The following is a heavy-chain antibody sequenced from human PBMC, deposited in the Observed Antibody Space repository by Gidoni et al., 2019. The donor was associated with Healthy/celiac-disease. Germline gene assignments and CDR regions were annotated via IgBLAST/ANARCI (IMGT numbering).Heavy chain of an antibody. Sequence: EVQLLESGGGLVQPGGSLSLSCAASGFPFSSYALSWVRQAPGKGLEWVSAISGSGGRTYYADSVKGRFTISRDNSKNTLYLQMNSLRAEDTAVYYCAKVASYYDSSGYYGEAYYFDYWGQGTLVTVSS. CDR1: GFPFSSYA. CDR3: AKVASYYDSSGYYGEAYYFDY. V-gene: IGHV3-23*01. J-gene: IGHJ4*02. CDR2: ISGSGGRT. D-gene: IGHD3-22*01.